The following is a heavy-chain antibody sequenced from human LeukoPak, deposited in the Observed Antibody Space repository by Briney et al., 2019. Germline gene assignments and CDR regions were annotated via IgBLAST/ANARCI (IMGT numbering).Heavy chain of an antibody. V-gene: IGHV5-51*01. D-gene: IGHD5-24*01. CDR3: ARHLSPEEMATILFDY. Sequence: GESLKISCKGSGYSFTSYWIGWVRQMPGKGLEWMGIIYPGDSDTRYSPSFQGQVTISADKSISTAYLQWSSLKASDTAMYYCARHLSPEEMATILFDYWGQGTLVTVSS. CDR2: IYPGDSDT. CDR1: GYSFTSYW. J-gene: IGHJ4*02.